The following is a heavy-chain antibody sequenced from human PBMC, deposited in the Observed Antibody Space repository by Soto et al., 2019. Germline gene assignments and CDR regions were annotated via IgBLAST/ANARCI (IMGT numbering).Heavy chain of an antibody. J-gene: IGHJ4*02. D-gene: IGHD2-2*01. CDR1: GFSFSTYG. V-gene: IGHV3-33*01. CDR3: ATAAAGNSTFNY. Sequence: GGSLRLSCAASGFSFSTYGMHWVRQAPGKGLEWVAVTWYDGNDKYYADSVKGRFTISRDNSKNTLYLQMNSLGAEDTAVYYCATAAAGNSTFNYWGQGTLVTVHS. CDR2: TWYDGNDK.